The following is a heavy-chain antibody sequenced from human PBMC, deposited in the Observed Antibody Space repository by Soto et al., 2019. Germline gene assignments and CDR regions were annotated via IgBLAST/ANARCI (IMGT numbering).Heavy chain of an antibody. D-gene: IGHD1-1*01. CDR2: IYYSGRT. Sequence: QLQLQESGPGLVKPSETLSLTCTVSGGSISSTSYYWGWIRQSPGKGLEWIGSIYYSGRTYDNPSLKSRVTISVDTSKNQFSLKLSSVTAADTAVYYCARYSSERSAVFDNWGQGTLVTVSS. V-gene: IGHV4-39*01. J-gene: IGHJ4*02. CDR3: ARYSSERSAVFDN. CDR1: GGSISSTSYY.